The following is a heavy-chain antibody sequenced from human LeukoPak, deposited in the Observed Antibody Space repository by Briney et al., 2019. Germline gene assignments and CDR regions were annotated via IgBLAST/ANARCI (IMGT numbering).Heavy chain of an antibody. J-gene: IGHJ4*02. CDR2: IWYDGSIK. V-gene: IGHV3-33*01. CDR1: GFTFTNYG. D-gene: IGHD3-22*01. CDR3: ARAYYYDSSATPDY. Sequence: GGSLRLSCAASGFTFTNYGMHWVRQAPGKGLEWVAVIWYDGSIKYYADSVKGRFTISRDNSKNTLYLQMNSLRAEDTAVYYCARAYYYDSSATPDYWGQGTLVTVSS.